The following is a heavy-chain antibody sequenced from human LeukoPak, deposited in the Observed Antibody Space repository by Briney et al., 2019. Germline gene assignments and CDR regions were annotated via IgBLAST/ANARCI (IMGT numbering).Heavy chain of an antibody. CDR1: GYTFTSYY. J-gene: IGHJ4*02. Sequence: ASVKVSCKASGYTFTSYYMHWVRQAPGQGLEWMGIINPSGGSTSYAQKFQGRVTMARDTSTSTVYMELSSLRSEDTAVYYCARDYTVTTVFDYWGQGTLVTVSS. V-gene: IGHV1-46*01. CDR2: INPSGGST. CDR3: ARDYTVTTVFDY. D-gene: IGHD4-17*01.